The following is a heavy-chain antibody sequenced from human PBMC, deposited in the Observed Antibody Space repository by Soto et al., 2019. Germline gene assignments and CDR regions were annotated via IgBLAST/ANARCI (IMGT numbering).Heavy chain of an antibody. CDR1: GYTFTSYY. CDR2: INPSGGST. D-gene: IGHD2-15*01. V-gene: IGHV1-46*01. CDR3: ARDLPVVVAATLYASGMDV. Sequence: ASVKVSCKASGYTFTSYYMHWVRQAPGQGLEWMGIINPSGGSTSYAQKFQGRVTMTRDTSTSTVYMELSSLRSEDTAVYYCARDLPVVVAATLYASGMDVWGQGTTVPVSS. J-gene: IGHJ6*02.